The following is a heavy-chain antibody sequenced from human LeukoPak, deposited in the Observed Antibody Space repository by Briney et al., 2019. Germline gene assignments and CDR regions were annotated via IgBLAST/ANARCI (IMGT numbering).Heavy chain of an antibody. V-gene: IGHV3-30*18. CDR3: AKDLGLQVGASPFDY. CDR2: ISYDGSNK. J-gene: IGHJ4*02. CDR1: GFTFSSYS. D-gene: IGHD1-26*01. Sequence: GGSLRLSCAASGFTFSSYSIHWVRQAPGKGLEWVAVISYDGSNKYYADSVKGRFTISRDNSKNTLYLQMNSLHSEDTVVYYCAKDLGLQVGASPFDYWGQGTLVTVSS.